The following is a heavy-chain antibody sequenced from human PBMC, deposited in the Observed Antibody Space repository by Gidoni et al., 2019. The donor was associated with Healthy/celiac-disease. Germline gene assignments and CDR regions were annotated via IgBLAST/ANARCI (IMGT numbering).Heavy chain of an antibody. CDR3: ARDYCSGGSCYFAGTLNYYYYGMDV. CDR1: GYTFTSYY. CDR2: INPSGGST. Sequence: QVQLVQSGAEVKTPVASVKVSCKASGYTFTSYYMHWVRQAPGQGLEWMGIINPSGGSTSYAQKFQGRVTMTRDTSTSTVYMELSSLRSEDTAVYYCARDYCSGGSCYFAGTLNYYYYGMDVWGQGTTVTVSS. V-gene: IGHV1-46*03. J-gene: IGHJ6*02. D-gene: IGHD2-15*01.